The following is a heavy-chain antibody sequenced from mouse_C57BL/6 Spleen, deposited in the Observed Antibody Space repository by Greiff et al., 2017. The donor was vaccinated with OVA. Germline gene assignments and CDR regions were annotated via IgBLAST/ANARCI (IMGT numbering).Heavy chain of an antibody. CDR3: ARKSRDYAMDY. CDR2: IWSGGST. CDR1: GFSLTSYG. D-gene: IGHD1-1*01. V-gene: IGHV2-2*01. Sequence: VQLQESGPGLVQPSQSLSITCTVSGFSLTSYGVHWVRQSPGKGLEWLGVIWSGGSTDYNAAFISRLSISKDNSKSQVFFKMNSLQADDTARYYCARKSRDYAMDYWGQGTSVTVSS. J-gene: IGHJ4*01.